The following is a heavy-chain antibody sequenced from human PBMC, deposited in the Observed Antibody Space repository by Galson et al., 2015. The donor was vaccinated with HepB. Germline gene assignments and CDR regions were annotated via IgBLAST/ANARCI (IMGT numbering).Heavy chain of an antibody. V-gene: IGHV4-61*02. D-gene: IGHD3-10*01. Sequence: TLSLTCTVSGGSISTGSYYWSWIRQPAGGGLEWIGRIYTGGTTNYNSSLESRLNIEVDTSKNEFSLSLSSLTAADTAIYYCARDPRTYYYGSGSALWGQGIRVIVS. CDR2: IYTGGTT. J-gene: IGHJ1*01. CDR1: GGSISTGSYY. CDR3: ARDPRTYYYGSGSAL.